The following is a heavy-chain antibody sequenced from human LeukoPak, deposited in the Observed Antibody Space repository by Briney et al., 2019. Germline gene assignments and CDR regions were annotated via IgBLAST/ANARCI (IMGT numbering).Heavy chain of an antibody. J-gene: IGHJ5*02. CDR2: IYYSGST. CDR1: GGSISSGGYY. V-gene: IGHV4-31*03. Sequence: SQTLSLTCTVSGGSISSGGYYWSWIRQHPGKGLEWIGYIYYSGSTYYNPSLKSRITISVDTSKNQFSLKLSSVTAADTAVYHCARDLDAAAAGWFDPWGQRTLVTVSS. CDR3: ARDLDAAAAGWFDP. D-gene: IGHD6-13*01.